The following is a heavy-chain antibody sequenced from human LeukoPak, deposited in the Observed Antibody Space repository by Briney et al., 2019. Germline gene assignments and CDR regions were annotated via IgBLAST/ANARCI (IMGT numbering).Heavy chain of an antibody. CDR1: GFTFSSYE. CDR3: ARDHRASSSWYYFDY. D-gene: IGHD6-13*01. Sequence: PGGSLRLSCAASGFTFSSYEMDWVRQAPGKGLEWVSYISSSGSTIYYADSVKGRFTISRDNAKNSLYLQMNSLRAEDTAVYYCARDHRASSSWYYFDYWGQGTLVTVSS. J-gene: IGHJ4*02. V-gene: IGHV3-48*03. CDR2: ISSSGSTI.